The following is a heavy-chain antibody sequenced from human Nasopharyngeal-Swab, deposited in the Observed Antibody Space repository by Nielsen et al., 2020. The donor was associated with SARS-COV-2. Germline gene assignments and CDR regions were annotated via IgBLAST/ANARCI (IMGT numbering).Heavy chain of an antibody. CDR2: IDWDDDK. V-gene: IGHV2-70*13. D-gene: IGHD2-8*02. Sequence: WIRQPPGKALEWLALIDWDDDKYYSTSLKTRLTISKDTSKNQVVLTMTNMDPVDTATYFCVHSTGWRLDYWGQGTLVTVSS. CDR3: VHSTGWRLDY. J-gene: IGHJ4*02.